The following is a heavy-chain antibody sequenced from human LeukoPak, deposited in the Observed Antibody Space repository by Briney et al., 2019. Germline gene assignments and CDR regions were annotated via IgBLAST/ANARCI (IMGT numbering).Heavy chain of an antibody. V-gene: IGHV1-46*01. CDR3: ARVAARRSCYYYMDV. Sequence: GASVKVSCKASGYTFTSYYMHWVRQAPGQGLEWMGIINPNGGSTNYAQKFQGRVTMTRDTSISTAYMELSRLRSDDTAVYYCARVAARRSCYYYMDVWGKGTTVTISS. CDR1: GYTFTSYY. J-gene: IGHJ6*03. D-gene: IGHD6-13*01. CDR2: INPNGGST.